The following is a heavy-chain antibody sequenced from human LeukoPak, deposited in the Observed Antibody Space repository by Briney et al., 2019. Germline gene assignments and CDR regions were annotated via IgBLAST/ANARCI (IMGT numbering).Heavy chain of an antibody. Sequence: SGTLSLTCAVSGGSISSSNWWSWVRQPPGKGLEWIGEIYQSGNTNYNPSLKSRVTISVDKSKNQFSLKLSSVTAADTAVYYCASRAFWSGYYTFDYWGQGTLVTVSS. V-gene: IGHV4-4*02. CDR1: GGSISSSNW. CDR3: ASRAFWSGYYTFDY. D-gene: IGHD3-3*01. J-gene: IGHJ4*02. CDR2: IYQSGNT.